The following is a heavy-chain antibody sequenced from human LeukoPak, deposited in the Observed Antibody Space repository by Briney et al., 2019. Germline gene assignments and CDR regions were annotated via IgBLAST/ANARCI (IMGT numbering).Heavy chain of an antibody. CDR2: IWYDGSNK. Sequence: VGSLRLSCAASGFTFSSYGMHWVRQAPGKGLEWVAVIWYDGSNKYYADSVKGRFTISRDNSKNTLYLQMNSLRAEDTAVYYCAKDLVKKSYSSGWDFDYWGQGTLVTVSS. V-gene: IGHV3-33*06. J-gene: IGHJ4*02. CDR1: GFTFSSYG. CDR3: AKDLVKKSYSSGWDFDY. D-gene: IGHD6-19*01.